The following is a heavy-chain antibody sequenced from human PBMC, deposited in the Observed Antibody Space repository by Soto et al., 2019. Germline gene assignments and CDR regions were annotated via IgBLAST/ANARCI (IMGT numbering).Heavy chain of an antibody. Sequence: GASVKVSCKASGGTFSSYTISWVRQATGQGLEWMGWMNPNSGNTGYAQKFQGRVTMTRNTSISTAYMELSSLRSEDTAVYYCARWDYGDYARFDYWGQGTLVTVSS. CDR2: MNPNSGNT. V-gene: IGHV1-8*02. CDR3: ARWDYGDYARFDY. D-gene: IGHD4-17*01. CDR1: GGTFSSYT. J-gene: IGHJ4*02.